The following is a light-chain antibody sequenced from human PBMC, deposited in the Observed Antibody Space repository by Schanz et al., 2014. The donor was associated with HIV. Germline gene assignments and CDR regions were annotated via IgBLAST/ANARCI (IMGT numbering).Light chain of an antibody. Sequence: EIVLTQSPATLSLSPGERATLSCRASQSVITYLAWYQHRPGQAPRLLIYDASNRATGIPARFSGSGSGTDFTLTISSLEPEDIAVYFCQQRSNWPRYTFGQGTRLEIK. J-gene: IGKJ2*01. CDR2: DAS. CDR1: QSVITY. CDR3: QQRSNWPRYT. V-gene: IGKV3-11*01.